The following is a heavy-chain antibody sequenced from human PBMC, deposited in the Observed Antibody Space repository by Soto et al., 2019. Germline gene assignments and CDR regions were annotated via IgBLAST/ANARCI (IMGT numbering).Heavy chain of an antibody. CDR3: ARTDRDVYGLDV. CDR2: ICDAGDP. J-gene: IGHJ6*02. V-gene: IGHV3-13*05. CDR1: GFTFRNYD. Sequence: EVQLVESGGGLVQPGGSLRLSCEASGFTFRNYDMHWVRQGTGKGLEWVSGICDAGDPDYADSVEDRFTISRENAQNSFFLQKNSLRVGETAVYYCARTDRDVYGLDVWGQGTTVIVSS.